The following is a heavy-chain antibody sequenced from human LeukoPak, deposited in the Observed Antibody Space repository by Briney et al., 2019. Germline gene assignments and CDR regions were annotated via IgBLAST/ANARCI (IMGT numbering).Heavy chain of an antibody. CDR2: ISTNKGNK. CDR1: GYTFTKSG. V-gene: IGHV1-18*01. J-gene: IGHJ4*02. Sequence: ASVKVSCKASGYTFTKSGISWVRQAPGQGPEWMGWISTNKGNKNYAQKFQGRVTLTTETSTSTAYMELRSLTSDDTAIYYCASRIDYDGQYPYFNYWGQGTLVTVSS. D-gene: IGHD4-23*01. CDR3: ASRIDYDGQYPYFNY.